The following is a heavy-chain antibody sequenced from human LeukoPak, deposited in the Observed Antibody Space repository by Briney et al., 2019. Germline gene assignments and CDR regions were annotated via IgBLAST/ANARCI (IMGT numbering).Heavy chain of an antibody. CDR3: AKDIARGARYFDWLLQDY. Sequence: PGGSLRLSCAASGFTFDDYAMHWVRQAPGKGLEWVSLISWDGGSTYYADSVKGRFTISRDNSKNSLHLQMNSLRAEDTALYYCAKDIARGARYFDWLLQDYWGQGTLVTVSS. D-gene: IGHD3-9*01. J-gene: IGHJ4*02. V-gene: IGHV3-43D*03. CDR1: GFTFDDYA. CDR2: ISWDGGST.